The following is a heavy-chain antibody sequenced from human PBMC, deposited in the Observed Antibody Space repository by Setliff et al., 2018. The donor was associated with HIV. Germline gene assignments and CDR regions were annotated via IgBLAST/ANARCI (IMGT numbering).Heavy chain of an antibody. D-gene: IGHD2-15*01. J-gene: IGHJ3*02. CDR3: ARDRWACGGASCSQDGGASDI. V-gene: IGHV4-59*01. CDR1: GGSIKNSF. Sequence: ASETLSLTCTVSGGSIKNSFWSWIRRPPGGGLEWIGYTYRTGTTDYNPALKSRVTISRDNAKNTLYLQLNSLSTEDTAVYYCARDRWACGGASCSQDGGASDIWGQGTMVTVSS. CDR2: TYRTGTT.